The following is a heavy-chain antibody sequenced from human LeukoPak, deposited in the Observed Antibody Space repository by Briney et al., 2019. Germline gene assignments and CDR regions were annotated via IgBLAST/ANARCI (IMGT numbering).Heavy chain of an antibody. V-gene: IGHV4-38-2*02. Sequence: NTSETLSLTCTVSGYSISSGYFWVWIRQPPGKGLEWIGSIYHSGRTYYNPSLKSLVTISVDTSKNQFSLKLSSVTAADTAVYYCARTNDYDSSGYYSWDYYYYMDVWGKGTTVTVSS. J-gene: IGHJ6*03. CDR1: GYSISSGYF. D-gene: IGHD3-22*01. CDR2: IYHSGRT. CDR3: ARTNDYDSSGYYSWDYYYYMDV.